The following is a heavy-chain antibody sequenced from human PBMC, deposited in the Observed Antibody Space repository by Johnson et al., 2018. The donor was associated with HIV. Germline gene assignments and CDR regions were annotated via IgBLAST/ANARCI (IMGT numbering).Heavy chain of an antibody. V-gene: IGHV3-66*01. J-gene: IGHJ3*02. CDR3: ARVSGLGAFDI. CDR1: GFTVNNNY. CDR2: SYSGGDT. D-gene: IGHD2-15*01. Sequence: VQLVESGGGVVQPGRSLRLSCAASGFTVNNNYMTWVRQAPGKGLEWVSVSYSGGDTYYADSVKGRFTISRDNSKNTLYLQMNSLRAEDTAVYYCARVSGLGAFDIWGQGTMVTVSS.